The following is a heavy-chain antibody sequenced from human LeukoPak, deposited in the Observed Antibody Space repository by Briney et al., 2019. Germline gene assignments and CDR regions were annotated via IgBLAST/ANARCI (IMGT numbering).Heavy chain of an antibody. CDR3: AKGYDSSGYYTTTDAFDI. CDR1: GFTFSSYA. V-gene: IGHV3-23*01. D-gene: IGHD3-22*01. CDR2: VSGSGGST. J-gene: IGHJ3*02. Sequence: GGSLRLSCAASGFTFSSYAMSWVRQAPGKGLEWVSGVSGSGGSTYYADSVKGRFTISRDNSKNTLYLQMNSLRAEDTAVYYCAKGYDSSGYYTTTDAFDIWGQGTMVTVSS.